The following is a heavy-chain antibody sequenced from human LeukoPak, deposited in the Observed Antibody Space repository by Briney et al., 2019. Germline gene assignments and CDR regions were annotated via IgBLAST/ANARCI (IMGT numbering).Heavy chain of an antibody. CDR1: GFTFSHHG. CDR3: AKDSETWTRIVVAGNAFNV. D-gene: IGHD2-15*01. CDR2: IRYDGRNK. Sequence: GGSLRLSCAASGFTFSHHGMHWVRQAPGKGLEWVAFIRYDGRNKHYADSVKGRFTISRDNSKNTMYLQMNSLRAEDTAMYYCAKDSETWTRIVVAGNAFNVWGQGTTVTVS. J-gene: IGHJ3*01. V-gene: IGHV3-30*02.